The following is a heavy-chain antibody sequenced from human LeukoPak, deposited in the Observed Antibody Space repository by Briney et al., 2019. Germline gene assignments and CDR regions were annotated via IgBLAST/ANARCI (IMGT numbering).Heavy chain of an antibody. J-gene: IGHJ6*04. Sequence: SETLSLTCTVSGGSISSYYWSWLRQPPGKGLEWSGYIYYSGSTNYNTSLKRRVTISVDTSKNQFSLKLSSVTAADTAVYYCASSITMVRGVIRYYGMDVWGKGTTVTVSS. V-gene: IGHV4-59*01. CDR2: IYYSGST. CDR1: GGSISSYY. D-gene: IGHD3-10*01. CDR3: ASSITMVRGVIRYYGMDV.